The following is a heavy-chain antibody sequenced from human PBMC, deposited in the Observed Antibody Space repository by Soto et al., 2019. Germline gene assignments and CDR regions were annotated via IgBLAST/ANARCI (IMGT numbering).Heavy chain of an antibody. CDR3: ARGVKARQCDY. CDR1: GFAFSGYA. D-gene: IGHD4-4*01. Sequence: VQLVESGGGVVQPGGSLRLSCAASGFAFSGYAMHWVRQAPGKGLEGVAMIWYDGSTTHYVDSVKGRCTISRDNSKKMVYLQMHRPRAEDTAVYYCARGVKARQCDYWGPGTRVTVSS. V-gene: IGHV3-33*01. CDR2: IWYDGSTT. J-gene: IGHJ4*02.